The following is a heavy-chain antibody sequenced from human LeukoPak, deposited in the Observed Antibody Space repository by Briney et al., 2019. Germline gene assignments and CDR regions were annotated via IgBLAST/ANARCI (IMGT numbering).Heavy chain of an antibody. J-gene: IGHJ4*02. CDR2: IYSGGST. CDR3: AREMYYYDSSGYYFDY. CDR1: GFTVSSNY. Sequence: GGSLRLSCAASGFTVSSNYMSWVRQAPGKGLEWVSVIYSGGSTYYADSVKGRFTISRDNSKNTLYLQMNSLRAEDTAVYYCAREMYYYDSSGYYFDYWGQGTLVTVSS. V-gene: IGHV3-66*01. D-gene: IGHD3-22*01.